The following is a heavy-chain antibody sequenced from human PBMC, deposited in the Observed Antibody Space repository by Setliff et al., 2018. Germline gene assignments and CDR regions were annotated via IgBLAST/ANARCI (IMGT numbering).Heavy chain of an antibody. CDR1: GFTFSTYS. Sequence: GGSLRLSCAASGFTFSTYSMGWVRQAPGKGLEWVSAISGDSIYIYYGDSVKGRFIISRDNSKNTLYLQMRSLRAEDTAIYYCANHNPARRAVAGTPLDYWGQGTLVTVSS. D-gene: IGHD6-19*01. CDR3: ANHNPARRAVAGTPLDY. V-gene: IGHV3-23*01. J-gene: IGHJ4*02. CDR2: ISGDSIYI.